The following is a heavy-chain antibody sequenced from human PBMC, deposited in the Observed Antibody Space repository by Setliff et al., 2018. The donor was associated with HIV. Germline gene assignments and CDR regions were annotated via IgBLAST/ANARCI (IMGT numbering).Heavy chain of an antibody. CDR1: GGTFSSYS. CDR3: ARSDYVWGSYPDKLDY. D-gene: IGHD3-16*01. CDR2: INPNTGGT. V-gene: IGHV1-2*02. J-gene: IGHJ4*02. Sequence: WASVKVSCKTSGGTFSSYSISWVRQAPGQGLEWMGWINPNTGGTNCAQRFQGRVTMTRDTSISTVYMEVSRLRSDDTAVYHCARSDYVWGSYPDKLDYWGRGTLVTVSS.